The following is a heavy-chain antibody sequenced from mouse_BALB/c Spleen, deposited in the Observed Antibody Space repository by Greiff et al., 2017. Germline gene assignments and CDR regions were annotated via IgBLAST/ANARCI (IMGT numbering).Heavy chain of an antibody. V-gene: IGHV1-9*01. CDR1: GYTFSSYW. D-gene: IGHD3-1*01. CDR2: ILPGSGST. Sequence: QVQLKESGAELMKPGASVKISCKATGYTFSSYWIEWVKQRPGHGLEWIGEILPGSGSTNYNEKFKGKATFTADTSSNTAYMQLSSLTSEDSAVYYCARKGARATYWFAYWGQGTLVTVSA. CDR3: ARKGARATYWFAY. J-gene: IGHJ3*01.